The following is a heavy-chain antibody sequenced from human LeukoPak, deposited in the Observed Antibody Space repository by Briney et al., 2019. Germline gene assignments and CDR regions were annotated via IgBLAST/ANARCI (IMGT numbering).Heavy chain of an antibody. CDR2: IGRSGADT. J-gene: IGHJ4*02. CDR1: GFTFTNYA. CDR3: AKELRPGDYSSDY. Sequence: PGGSLRLSCAASGFTFTNYAMTWVRQSPGRGLEWVSAIGRSGADTFYADSVKGRFTISRDNSHNTLYLQMHSLRAEDTAVYYCAKELRPGDYSSDYWGQGTLVTVSS. V-gene: IGHV3-23*01. D-gene: IGHD4-17*01.